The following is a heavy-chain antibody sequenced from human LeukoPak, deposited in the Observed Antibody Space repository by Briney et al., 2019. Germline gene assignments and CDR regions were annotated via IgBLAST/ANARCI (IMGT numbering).Heavy chain of an antibody. Sequence: GGSLRLSCAASGFTFSSYAMSWVRQAPGKGLEWVSVIYSGGSTYYADSVKGRFTISRHNSKNTLYLQMNSLRAEDTAVYYCSGGVTRRAGFDYWGQGTLVTVSS. J-gene: IGHJ4*02. CDR1: GFTFSSYA. CDR3: SGGVTRRAGFDY. V-gene: IGHV3-53*04. CDR2: IYSGGST. D-gene: IGHD5-12*01.